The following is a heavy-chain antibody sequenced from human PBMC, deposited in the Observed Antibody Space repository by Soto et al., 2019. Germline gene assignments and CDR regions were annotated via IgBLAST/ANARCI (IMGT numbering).Heavy chain of an antibody. Sequence: QVQLQESGPGLVKPSQTLSLTCTVSGGSLNSDDYHWSWIHQPPGKGLEWIGYVFHTGNTYDNPSLKSRVTISVDTSKNQFSLRLSSVTAADTAVYYCAREKTRGRTFGVYYGMYVWGQGTTVTVSS. V-gene: IGHV4-30-4*01. CDR2: VFHTGNT. CDR3: AREKTRGRTFGVYYGMYV. D-gene: IGHD3-16*01. CDR1: GGSLNSDDYH. J-gene: IGHJ6*02.